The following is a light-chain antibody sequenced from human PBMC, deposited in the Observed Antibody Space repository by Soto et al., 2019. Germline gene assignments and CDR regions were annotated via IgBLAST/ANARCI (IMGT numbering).Light chain of an antibody. CDR3: LQDYSFPWT. J-gene: IGKJ1*01. CDR2: AAS. CDR1: QDIRND. Sequence: IQLTQSPSFLSASVGDRVTITCRASQDIRNDLGWYQQKPGKAPRLLIYAASILQSGVPSRFSGSGSGTDFTLTISSLQPEDFATYYCLQDYSFPWTFGQGTKVDIK. V-gene: IGKV1-6*02.